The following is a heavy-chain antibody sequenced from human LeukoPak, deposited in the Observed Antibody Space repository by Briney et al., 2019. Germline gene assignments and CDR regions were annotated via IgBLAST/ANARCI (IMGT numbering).Heavy chain of an antibody. V-gene: IGHV1-69*05. J-gene: IGHJ4*02. D-gene: IGHD4-17*01. CDR3: ARSDYGDFKEFDY. CDR1: GGTFSSYG. CDR2: MIPIFGKA. Sequence: SSVKVSCKASGGTFSSYGISWVGQATGPGLEGIGRMIPIFGKANYAQKFQGRVTIITDETTRTAYMELSSLRSEDTAVYYCARSDYGDFKEFDYWGQGTLVTVSS.